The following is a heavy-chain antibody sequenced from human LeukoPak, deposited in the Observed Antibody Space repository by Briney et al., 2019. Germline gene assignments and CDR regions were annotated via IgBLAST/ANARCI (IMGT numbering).Heavy chain of an antibody. CDR2: IYYSGST. V-gene: IGHV4-59*08. J-gene: IGHJ4*02. CDR1: GGSISSYY. D-gene: IGHD4-17*01. Sequence: SETLSLTCTVSGGSISSYYWSWIRQPPGKGLEWIGYIYYSGSTNYNPSLKSRVTISVDTSKNQFSLKLSSVTAADTAVYYCARRGNSGDYWGIDYWGQGTLVTVSS. CDR3: ARRGNSGDYWGIDY.